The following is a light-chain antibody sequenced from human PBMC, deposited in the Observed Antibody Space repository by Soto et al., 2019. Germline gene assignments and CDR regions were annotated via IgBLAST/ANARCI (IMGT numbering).Light chain of an antibody. CDR2: GAS. V-gene: IGKV3-11*01. J-gene: IGKJ1*01. Sequence: EIVLTQSPATLSLSPGERATLSCRASQSINRHLAWYRQKPGQAPRLLIYGASNRATGIPDRFSGSGSGTDFTLTISSLQPEEVATYDCQKYNSAPWTFGQLTKVELK. CDR1: QSINRH. CDR3: QKYNSAPWT.